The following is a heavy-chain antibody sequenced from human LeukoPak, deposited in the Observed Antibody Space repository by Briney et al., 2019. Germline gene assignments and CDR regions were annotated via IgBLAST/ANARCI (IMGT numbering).Heavy chain of an antibody. J-gene: IGHJ4*02. CDR3: ARTIGGYGSGSYRTTYHQFDY. D-gene: IGHD3-10*01. CDR1: GGSFSGYY. CDR2: INHSGST. Sequence: PSEILSLTWAVYGGSFSGYYWSWIRQPPGKGLEWIGEINHSGSTNYNPSLKSRVTTSVDTSKNQFSLKLSSVTAADTAVYYCARTIGGYGSGSYRTTYHQFDYWGQGTQVTVSS. V-gene: IGHV4-34*01.